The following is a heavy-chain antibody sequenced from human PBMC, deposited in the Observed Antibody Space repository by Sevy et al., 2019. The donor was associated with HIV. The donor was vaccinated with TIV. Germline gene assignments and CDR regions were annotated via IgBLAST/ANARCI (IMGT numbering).Heavy chain of an antibody. CDR3: AKGGSGGIDHYGMDV. CDR2: IRYDGINK. V-gene: IGHV3-30*02. J-gene: IGHJ6*02. Sequence: GSLRLSCAASGFRFNNFGMYWVRQAPGKGLEGVAFIRYDGINKYYVDSGKGRSTISRENSKDTRYLEMKSLGLEDTAIYYCAKGGSGGIDHYGMDVWGQGTTVTVSS. D-gene: IGHD6-25*01. CDR1: GFRFNNFG.